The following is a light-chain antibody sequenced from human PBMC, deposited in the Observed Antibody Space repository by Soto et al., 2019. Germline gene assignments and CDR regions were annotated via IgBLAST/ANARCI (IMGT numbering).Light chain of an antibody. V-gene: IGKV4-1*01. CDR3: QQYHSTPWT. CDR2: WAS. Sequence: DIVMTQSPDSLAVSLGERATINCKSSQSVLYRSSNKSYLAWYQQKPGQPPKLLIYWASTRESGVPDRFSGGGSQTDFTLTISSLQAEDVAVYYCQQYHSTPWTFGQGTKVDIK. CDR1: QSVLYRSSNKSY. J-gene: IGKJ1*01.